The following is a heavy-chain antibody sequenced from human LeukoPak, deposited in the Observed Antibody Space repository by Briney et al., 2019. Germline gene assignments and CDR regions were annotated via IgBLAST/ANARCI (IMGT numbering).Heavy chain of an antibody. J-gene: IGHJ5*02. Sequence: ASVKVSCKASGYTFTGYYMHWVRQAPGQGLEWMGWINPNSGGTNYAQKFQGRVTMTRDTSISTAYMELSRLRSDDTAVYYCARAAGYCSGGSCLNWFDPWGQGTLVTVSS. CDR2: INPNSGGT. CDR3: ARAAGYCSGGSCLNWFDP. V-gene: IGHV1-2*02. D-gene: IGHD2-15*01. CDR1: GYTFTGYY.